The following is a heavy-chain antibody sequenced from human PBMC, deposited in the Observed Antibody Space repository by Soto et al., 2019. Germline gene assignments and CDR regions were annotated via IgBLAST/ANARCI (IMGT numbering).Heavy chain of an antibody. J-gene: IGHJ4*01. V-gene: IGHV2-5*02. Sequence: QITLKESGPTLVKPTQTLPRTSTFPGFPLRTIELGVGWIRHPPGKALEWLALIYWDDDKRYSPSLKSRLTITKDTSTNQVVLTMTNMDPVDTATYYCAHTFSSGTFDYWGQGTLVTVSS. CDR2: IYWDDDK. D-gene: IGHD6-19*01. CDR1: GFPLRTIELG. CDR3: AHTFSSGTFDY.